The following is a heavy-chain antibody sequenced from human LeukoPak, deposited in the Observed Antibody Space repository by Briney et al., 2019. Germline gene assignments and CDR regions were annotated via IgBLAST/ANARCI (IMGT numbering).Heavy chain of an antibody. D-gene: IGHD4-17*01. Sequence: SVKVSCKASGGTFSSYAISWVRQAPGQGLEWMGRIIPILGIANYAQKFQGRVTITADKSTSTAYVELSSLRSEDTAVYYCASALTTGHAFDIWGQGTMVTVSS. V-gene: IGHV1-69*04. CDR3: ASALTTGHAFDI. CDR1: GGTFSSYA. J-gene: IGHJ3*02. CDR2: IIPILGIA.